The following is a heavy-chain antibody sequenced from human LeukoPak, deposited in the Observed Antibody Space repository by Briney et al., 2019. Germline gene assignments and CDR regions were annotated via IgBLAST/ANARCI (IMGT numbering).Heavy chain of an antibody. CDR3: ARALYGDYFPYFDY. Sequence: ASVKVSCKASGYTFTSYAMHWVRQAPGQRLEWMGWINAGNRNTKYSQEFQGRVTITRDTSASTAYMELSSLRSEDMAVYYCARALYGDYFPYFDYWGQGTLVTVSS. CDR1: GYTFTSYA. V-gene: IGHV1-3*03. J-gene: IGHJ4*02. D-gene: IGHD4-17*01. CDR2: INAGNRNT.